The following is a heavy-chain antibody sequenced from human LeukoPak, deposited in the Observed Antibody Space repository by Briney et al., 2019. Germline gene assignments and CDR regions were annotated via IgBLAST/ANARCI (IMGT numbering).Heavy chain of an antibody. CDR3: ASTNGWPDTNWFDP. J-gene: IGHJ5*02. CDR2: ISAYNGNT. D-gene: IGHD6-19*01. Sequence: ASVKVSCKASGYTFTSYGISWVRQAPGQGLEWMGWISAYNGNTNYAQKLQGRVTMTTDTSTSTAYMELRSLRSDDTAVYYCASTNGWPDTNWFDPWGQGTLVTVSS. CDR1: GYTFTSYG. V-gene: IGHV1-18*01.